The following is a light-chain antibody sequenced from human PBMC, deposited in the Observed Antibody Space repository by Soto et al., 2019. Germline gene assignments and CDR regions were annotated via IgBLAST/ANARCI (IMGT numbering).Light chain of an antibody. Sequence: QSALTQPRSVSGSPGQSVTISCTGTSSEVGGYNFVSWYQQHPGKAPKLMIYDVSQRPSGVPDRFSGSKSGNTASLTISGLQDEDEADYYCCSYAGSHFLFGGGTKLTVL. V-gene: IGLV2-11*01. J-gene: IGLJ2*01. CDR3: CSYAGSHFL. CDR1: SSEVGGYNF. CDR2: DVS.